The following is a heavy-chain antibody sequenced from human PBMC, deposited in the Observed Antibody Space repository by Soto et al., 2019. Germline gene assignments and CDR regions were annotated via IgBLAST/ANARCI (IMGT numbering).Heavy chain of an antibody. D-gene: IGHD6-13*01. CDR1: GDSVSSNSAA. J-gene: IGHJ4*02. Sequence: SQTLSLTCAISGDSVSSNSAAWNWIRQSPSRGLEWLGRTYYRSKWYNDYAVSVKSRITINPDTSKNQFSLQLNSVTPEDTAVYYCARTTWGLWYSSSWSQSHQSDYWGQGTLVTVSS. CDR2: TYYRSKWYN. CDR3: ARTTWGLWYSSSWSQSHQSDY. V-gene: IGHV6-1*01.